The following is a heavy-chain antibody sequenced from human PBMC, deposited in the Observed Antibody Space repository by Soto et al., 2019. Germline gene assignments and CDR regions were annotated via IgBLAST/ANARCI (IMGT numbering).Heavy chain of an antibody. CDR1: GYTFTSYG. J-gene: IGHJ5*02. V-gene: IGHV1-18*01. Sequence: GASVKVSCKASGYTFTSYGISSVRQAPGQGHEWMGWISAYNGNTNYAQKLQGRVTMTTDTSTSTAYMELRSLRSDDTAVYYCARDQAPEQIAAAGSRFDPWGQGTLVTVSS. D-gene: IGHD6-13*01. CDR3: ARDQAPEQIAAAGSRFDP. CDR2: ISAYNGNT.